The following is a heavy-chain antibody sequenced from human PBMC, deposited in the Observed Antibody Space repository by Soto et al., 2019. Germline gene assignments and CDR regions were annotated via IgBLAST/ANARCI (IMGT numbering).Heavy chain of an antibody. CDR2: IYHSGST. V-gene: IGHV4-59*08. CDR1: GGSISTYY. J-gene: IGHJ6*03. CDR3: ARQQYCGSSTCYDSLYYQYMDV. D-gene: IGHD2-2*01. Sequence: SETLCLTCTISGGSISTYYWSWIRQPPGKGPEWIGYIYHSGSTNYNPYLKSRVTISVDTTNNQFSLRLSSVTAADTAVYFCARQQYCGSSTCYDSLYYQYMDVWGKGTMVTVSS.